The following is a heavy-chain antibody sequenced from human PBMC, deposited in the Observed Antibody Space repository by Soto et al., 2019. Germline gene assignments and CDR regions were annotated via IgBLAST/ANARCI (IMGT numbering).Heavy chain of an antibody. D-gene: IGHD3-22*01. J-gene: IGHJ4*02. CDR1: GGSISSGDYY. CDR3: ARMATYYDSSGYRDY. Sequence: PLSLTCTVSGGSISSGDYYWSCIRQPPGKGLEWIGYIYYSGSTYYNPSLKSRVTISVDTSKNQFSLKLSPVTAADTAVYYCARMATYYDSSGYRDYWGQGTLVTVSS. V-gene: IGHV4-30-4*01. CDR2: IYYSGST.